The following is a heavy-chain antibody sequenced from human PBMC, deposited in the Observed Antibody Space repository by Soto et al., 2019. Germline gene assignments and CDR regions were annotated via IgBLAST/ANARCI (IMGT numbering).Heavy chain of an antibody. J-gene: IGHJ4*02. CDR3: ARESEDLTSNFDY. CDR1: GFTFSRYS. V-gene: IGHV3-21*01. Sequence: GGSLRLSCAASGFTFSRYSMNWVRQAPGKGLEWVSSISSTTNYIYYADSMKGRFTVSRDNAKNSVYLDMNSLSAEDTAVYYCARESEDLTSNFDYWGQGTLVTVS. CDR2: ISSTTNYI.